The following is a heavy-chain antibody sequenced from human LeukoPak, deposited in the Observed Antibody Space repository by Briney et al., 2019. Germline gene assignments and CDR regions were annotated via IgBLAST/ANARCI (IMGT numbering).Heavy chain of an antibody. D-gene: IGHD6-19*01. CDR1: GVSISSGGYY. V-gene: IGHV4-31*03. J-gene: IGHJ4*02. CDR2: IFYSGST. CDR3: ARLLAVAARRPIDY. Sequence: KTSETLSLTCTVSGVSISSGGYYWSWIRQHPGKGLEWIGYIFYSGSTYYNPSLKSRVTISVDTSKNQFSLKLSSVTAADTAAYYCARLLAVAARRPIDYWGQGTLVTVSS.